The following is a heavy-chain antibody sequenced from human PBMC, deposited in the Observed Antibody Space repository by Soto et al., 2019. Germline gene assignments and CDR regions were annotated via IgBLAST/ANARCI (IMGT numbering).Heavy chain of an antibody. D-gene: IGHD3-9*01. CDR3: TTRGYFDWLLKYYYYYGMDV. Sequence: PGGSLRLSCAASGVTFSNAGMNWVRQAPGKGLEWVGRIKSKTDGGTTDYAAPVKGRFTISRDDSKNTLYLQMNSLKTEDTAVYYCTTRGYFDWLLKYYYYYGMDVWGQGTTVTVSS. V-gene: IGHV3-15*07. J-gene: IGHJ6*02. CDR2: IKSKTDGGTT. CDR1: GVTFSNAG.